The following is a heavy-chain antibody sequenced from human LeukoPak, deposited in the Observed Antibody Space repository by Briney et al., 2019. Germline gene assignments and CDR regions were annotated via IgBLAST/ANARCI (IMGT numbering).Heavy chain of an antibody. Sequence: PSETLSLTCTVSGGSISSGGYYWSWIRQHPGKGLEWIGYIYYSGSTYYNPSLKSRVTISVDTSKNQCSLKLSSVTAADTAVYYCARGYCSSTSCLPLDYWGQGTLVTVSS. CDR3: ARGYCSSTSCLPLDY. J-gene: IGHJ4*02. D-gene: IGHD2-2*01. CDR2: IYYSGST. V-gene: IGHV4-31*03. CDR1: GGSISSGGYY.